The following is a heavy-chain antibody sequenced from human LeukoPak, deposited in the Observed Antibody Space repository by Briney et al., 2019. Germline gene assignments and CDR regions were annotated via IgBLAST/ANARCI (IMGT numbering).Heavy chain of an antibody. Sequence: SETLSLTCTVSGGSISSGDYYWSWIRQPPGKGLEWIGYIYYSGSTYYNPSLRSRVTISVDTSRNHFSLELISVTAADTAMYYCARDRAGLGLLDFWGQGTMVTVSS. CDR2: IYYSGST. CDR1: GGSISSGDYY. D-gene: IGHD1-26*01. CDR3: ARDRAGLGLLDF. J-gene: IGHJ3*01. V-gene: IGHV4-30-4*01.